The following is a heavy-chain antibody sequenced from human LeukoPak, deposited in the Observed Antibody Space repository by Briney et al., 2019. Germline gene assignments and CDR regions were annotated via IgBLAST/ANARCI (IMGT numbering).Heavy chain of an antibody. CDR3: ARRPPGD. D-gene: IGHD3-10*01. CDR2: INHSGST. CDR1: GGSFSGYY. J-gene: IGHJ4*02. V-gene: IGHV4-34*01. Sequence: SKTLSLTCAVYGGSFSGYYWSWIRQPPGKGLEWIGEINHSGSTNYNSSLKSRVTISVDTSKNQFSLKLSSVTAADTAVYYCARRPPGDWGQGTLVTVSS.